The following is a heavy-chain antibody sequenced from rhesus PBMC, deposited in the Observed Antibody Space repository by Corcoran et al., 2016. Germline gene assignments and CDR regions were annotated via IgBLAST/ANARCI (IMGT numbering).Heavy chain of an antibody. V-gene: IGHV1S9*01. J-gene: IGHJ2*01. CDR1: GYTFTSYY. Sequence: QVQLVQSGAEVKKPGASVKLSCKASGYTFTSYYINWVRQAPGKVLEWMGWMNPGNGNADYAQKFQGRVTMTRDSSTSTAYMELSSLRSEDTAVYYCTREAFWGPGTPITISS. CDR3: TREAF. CDR2: MNPGNGNA.